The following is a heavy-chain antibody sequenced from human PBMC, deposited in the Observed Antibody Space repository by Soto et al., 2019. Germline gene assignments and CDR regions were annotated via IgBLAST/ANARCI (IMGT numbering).Heavy chain of an antibody. CDR3: ARSRPIAAAYYYYDMDV. V-gene: IGHV4-59*01. Sequence: SETLPLPCTVSGGSTRGYYGSWIRHPPGKGLEWIGYIYYSGSTNYNPSLKSRVTISVDTSKNQFSLKLSSVTAADTAVYYCARSRPIAAAYYYYDMDVWGKGTTVTVSS. CDR1: GGSTRGYY. D-gene: IGHD6-6*01. J-gene: IGHJ6*03. CDR2: IYYSGST.